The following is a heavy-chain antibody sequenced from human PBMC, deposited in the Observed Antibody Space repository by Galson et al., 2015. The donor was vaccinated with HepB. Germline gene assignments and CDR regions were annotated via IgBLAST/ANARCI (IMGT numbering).Heavy chain of an antibody. CDR2: ISANSGRT. CDR1: GYTFTSNG. Sequence: SVKVSCKAAGYTFTSNGISWVRQAPGRGLEWVGWISANSGRTTYAWRLLGRLTLTTDTSTSTAYMELVSLRSDAPSIYYCARDRSHSLDFWGQGTLVTVPS. CDR3: ARDRSHSLDF. J-gene: IGHJ4*02. D-gene: IGHD2-15*01. V-gene: IGHV1-18*04.